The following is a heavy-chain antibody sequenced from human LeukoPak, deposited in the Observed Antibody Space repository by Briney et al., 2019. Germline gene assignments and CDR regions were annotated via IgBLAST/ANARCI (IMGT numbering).Heavy chain of an antibody. Sequence: ASVKVSCKASGYTFTGYYMHWVRQAPGQGLEWMGWINPNSGGTNYAQKFQGRVTMTRDTSISTAYMELSRLRSDDTAVYYCASWRIRRTDLGYFDYWAREPWSPSPQ. J-gene: IGHJ4*02. D-gene: IGHD3-3*01. CDR2: INPNSGGT. CDR3: ASWRIRRTDLGYFDY. V-gene: IGHV1-2*02. CDR1: GYTFTGYY.